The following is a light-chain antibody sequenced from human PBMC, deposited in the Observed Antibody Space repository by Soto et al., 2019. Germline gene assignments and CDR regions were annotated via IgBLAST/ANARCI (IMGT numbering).Light chain of an antibody. CDR1: HSVDIY. V-gene: IGKV3-11*01. Sequence: EAVLTQSPATLXXSPXXXXTXXCRAXHSVDIYVAWYQQKPGQAPRLLIYDASNRATGIPARFSGSGSGTDFTLTISSLEPEDFAVYYCQQRKYWPPLTXGQGTRLE. CDR3: QQRKYWPPLT. J-gene: IGKJ5*01. CDR2: DAS.